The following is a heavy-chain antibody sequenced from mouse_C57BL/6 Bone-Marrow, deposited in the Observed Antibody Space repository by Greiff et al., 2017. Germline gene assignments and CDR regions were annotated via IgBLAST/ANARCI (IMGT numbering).Heavy chain of an antibody. CDR3: ARDYDYDGAWFAY. CDR2: IWGVGST. CDR1: GFSLTSYG. Sequence: VHLVESGPGLVAPSQSLSITCTVSGFSLTSYGVDWVRQSPGKGLEWLGVIWGVGSTNYNSALKSRLSISKDNSKSQVFLKMNSLQTDDTAMYYCARDYDYDGAWFAYWGQGTLVTVSA. J-gene: IGHJ3*01. D-gene: IGHD2-4*01. V-gene: IGHV2-6*01.